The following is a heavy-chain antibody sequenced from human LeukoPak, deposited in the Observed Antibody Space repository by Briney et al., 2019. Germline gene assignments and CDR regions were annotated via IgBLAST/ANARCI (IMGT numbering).Heavy chain of an antibody. Sequence: ASVKVSCKASGYTFTDYYMHWVRQAPGQGLEWMGWINPDSGGANYAQNFQGRVTMTRDTSISTAYVELSRLRSDDTAVYYCARPFIETPSLGALDYWGQGTLVTVSS. CDR2: INPDSGGA. D-gene: IGHD4-23*01. CDR1: GYTFTDYY. J-gene: IGHJ4*02. CDR3: ARPFIETPSLGALDY. V-gene: IGHV1-2*02.